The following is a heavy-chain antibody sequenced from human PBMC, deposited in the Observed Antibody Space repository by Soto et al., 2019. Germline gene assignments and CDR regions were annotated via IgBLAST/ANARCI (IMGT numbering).Heavy chain of an antibody. V-gene: IGHV3-48*02. CDR2: ISSSGRTI. Sequence: GGSLRLSCTASGFIFSAYSMNWVRQAPGKGLEWVSYISSSGRTIDYTDSVKGRFTVSRDSAKNSLHLQMNGLRDEDTAVYYCARDRPAYYYDGAGYDRAFDIWGQGTMVTVSS. CDR1: GFIFSAYS. J-gene: IGHJ3*02. CDR3: ARDRPAYYYDGAGYDRAFDI. D-gene: IGHD3-22*01.